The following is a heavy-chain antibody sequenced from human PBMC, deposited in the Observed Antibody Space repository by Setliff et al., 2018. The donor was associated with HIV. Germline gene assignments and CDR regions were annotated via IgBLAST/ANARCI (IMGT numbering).Heavy chain of an antibody. V-gene: IGHV1-69*05. CDR1: GGTFSSYA. J-gene: IGHJ4*02. D-gene: IGHD5-18*01. CDR2: IIPIFGTA. Sequence: ASVKVSCKASGGTFSSYAISWVRQAPGQGLEWMGGIIPIFGTANYAQKFQGRVTITTDESTSTAYMELSSLRSEDTAVYYCARDRTAMARFDYWGQGTLVTVSS. CDR3: ARDRTAMARFDY.